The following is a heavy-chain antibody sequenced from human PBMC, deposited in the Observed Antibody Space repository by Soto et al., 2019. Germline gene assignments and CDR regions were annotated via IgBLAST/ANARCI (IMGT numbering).Heavy chain of an antibody. D-gene: IGHD3-10*01. CDR2: ISYDGSNK. CDR1: GFTFSSYA. J-gene: IGHJ4*02. V-gene: IGHV3-30-3*01. Sequence: QVQLVESGGGVVQPGRSLRLSCAASGFTFSSYAMHWVRQAPGKGLEWVAVISYDGSNKYYADSVKGRFTISRDNSKNTLYLQMNSLRAEDTAVYYCAREAVTMVRGVIEFPDYWGQGTLVTVSS. CDR3: AREAVTMVRGVIEFPDY.